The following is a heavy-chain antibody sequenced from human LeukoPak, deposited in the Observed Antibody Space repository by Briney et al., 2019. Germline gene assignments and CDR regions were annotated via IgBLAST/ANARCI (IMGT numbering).Heavy chain of an antibody. Sequence: ASVKVSCKASGYSFTSYDLNWVRQATGQGLEWMGWMNPNSANTGYAQKFQGRITITRNTSINTAYMELSSLRSEDTAVYYCARVTITPVDRLFDYWGQGTLVTVSS. CDR1: GYSFTSYD. V-gene: IGHV1-8*01. J-gene: IGHJ4*02. D-gene: IGHD2-15*01. CDR2: MNPNSANT. CDR3: ARVTITPVDRLFDY.